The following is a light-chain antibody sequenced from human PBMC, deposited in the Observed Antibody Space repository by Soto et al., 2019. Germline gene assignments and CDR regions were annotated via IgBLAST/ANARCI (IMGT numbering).Light chain of an antibody. Sequence: QSALTQPLSASGSPGQSVTISCTGTSSDVGGYNYVSWYQQRPGKAPKLMIYEVSERPSGVPDRFSGSKSGNTASLTVSGLQREDEADYYCSSYAGRNGYVFGTGTKLTVL. CDR3: SSYAGRNGYV. CDR2: EVS. CDR1: SSDVGGYNY. V-gene: IGLV2-8*01. J-gene: IGLJ1*01.